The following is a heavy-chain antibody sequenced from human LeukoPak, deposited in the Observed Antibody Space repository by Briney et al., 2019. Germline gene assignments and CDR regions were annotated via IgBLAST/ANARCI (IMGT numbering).Heavy chain of an antibody. Sequence: ASVKVSCKASGGTFSSYAISWVRQAPGQGLEWMGRINPNSGGTNYAQKFQGRVTMTRDTSISTAYMELSRLRSDDTAVYYCARCNSGSYYFPDYWGQGTLVTVSS. CDR3: ARCNSGSYYFPDY. CDR1: GGTFSSYA. D-gene: IGHD1-26*01. V-gene: IGHV1-2*06. CDR2: INPNSGGT. J-gene: IGHJ4*02.